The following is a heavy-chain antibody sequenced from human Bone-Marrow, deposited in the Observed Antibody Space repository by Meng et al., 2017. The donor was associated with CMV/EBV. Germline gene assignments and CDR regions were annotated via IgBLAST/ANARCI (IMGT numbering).Heavy chain of an antibody. Sequence: TCAVSCASSIDDSWTRFRQPPGQELDWFVDINLLSYTTYNPSLKSRVATSVDTSKNQFSLHLSSVTAADTAVYFCATLKRWGQYYFDSWGQGTLVTVSS. V-gene: IGHV4-34*01. CDR3: ATLKRWGQYYFDS. CDR2: INLLSYT. CDR1: CASSIDDS. J-gene: IGHJ4*02. D-gene: IGHD2-21*02.